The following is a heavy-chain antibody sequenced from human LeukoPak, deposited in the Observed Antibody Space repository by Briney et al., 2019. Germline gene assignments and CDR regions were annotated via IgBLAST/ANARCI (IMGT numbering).Heavy chain of an antibody. J-gene: IGHJ4*02. Sequence: ASVKVSCKASGGTFSSYAISWVRQAPGQGIEWMGGIIPIFGTANYAQKFQGRGTITTDEYKSKAYMEMSRQRYGDTAVYYCARAPDTAMVIDYFDYWGQGTLVTVSS. CDR1: GGTFSSYA. CDR3: ARAPDTAMVIDYFDY. V-gene: IGHV1-69*05. D-gene: IGHD5-18*01. CDR2: IIPIFGTA.